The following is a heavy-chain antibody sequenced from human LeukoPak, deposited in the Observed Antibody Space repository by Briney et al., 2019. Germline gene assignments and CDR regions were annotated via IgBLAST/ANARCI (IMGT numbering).Heavy chain of an antibody. CDR1: GGAISSGIW. CDR3: ARDHRYSSGWHTTQSLDF. V-gene: IGHV4-4*02. J-gene: IGHJ4*02. Sequence: SGTLSLTCAVSGGAISSGIWWSWVRQPPGKGLEWIGEIYHSGSTDYNPSLKSRVTISIDRSKNHFSLKLRSVTAADTAVYYCARDHRYSSGWHTTQSLDFWGQGTLVTVSS. D-gene: IGHD6-19*01. CDR2: IYHSGST.